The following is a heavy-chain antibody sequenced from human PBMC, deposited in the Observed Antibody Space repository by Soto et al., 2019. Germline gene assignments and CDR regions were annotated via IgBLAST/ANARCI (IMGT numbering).Heavy chain of an antibody. Sequence: EVQLVESGGGLVKPGGSLRLSCAASGFTFSSYSMNWVRQAPGKGLEWVSSISSSSSYIYYADSVKGRFTISRDNAKNTLYLQMNSLRAEDTAVYYCARDKDYSNGRFDYWGQGTLVTVSS. CDR1: GFTFSSYS. CDR2: ISSSSSYI. J-gene: IGHJ4*02. V-gene: IGHV3-21*01. D-gene: IGHD4-4*01. CDR3: ARDKDYSNGRFDY.